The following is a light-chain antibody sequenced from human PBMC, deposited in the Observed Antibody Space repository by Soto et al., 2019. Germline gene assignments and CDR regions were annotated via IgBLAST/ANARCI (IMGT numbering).Light chain of an antibody. CDR1: QGISSY. Sequence: DIQLTQSPSFLSASEGDRVTITCRASQGISSYLAWYQQKPGKAPKRLMYAASTLQRGVPSRFSGSGSGTEFTLAISSLQPEDFATYYCQQFNDYPITFGQGTRLEIK. CDR2: AAS. CDR3: QQFNDYPIT. V-gene: IGKV1-9*01. J-gene: IGKJ5*01.